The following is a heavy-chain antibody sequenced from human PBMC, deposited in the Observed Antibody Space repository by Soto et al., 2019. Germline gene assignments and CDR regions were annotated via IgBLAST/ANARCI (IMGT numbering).Heavy chain of an antibody. D-gene: IGHD5-12*01. CDR1: GFTFNTFA. CDR3: AKGAEMPTIPFDD. CDR2: INKSGGSR. J-gene: IGHJ4*02. Sequence: EVLLLESGGGLVQPGGSLRLSCAASGFTFNTFAMTWVRHAPGRGLEWVSRINKSGGSRYYADSVKGRFTVSRDNSNNTLYLQMNSLRAEDTAIYFCAKGAEMPTIPFDDWGQGAQVTVSS. V-gene: IGHV3-23*01.